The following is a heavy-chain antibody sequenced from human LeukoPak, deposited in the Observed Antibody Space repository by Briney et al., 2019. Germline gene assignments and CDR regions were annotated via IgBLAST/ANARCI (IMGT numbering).Heavy chain of an antibody. V-gene: IGHV3-7*01. CDR3: ARVVAATGTGY. CDR2: INQDGGEK. J-gene: IGHJ4*02. D-gene: IGHD6-13*01. Sequence: GGSLRLSCAASGFTFSSYWMSWVRQAPGKGLEWVANINQDGGEKYYVDSVKGRFTISRDNAKNSLYRQMNSLRAEDTAVYYCARVVAATGTGYWGQGTLVSVSS. CDR1: GFTFSSYW.